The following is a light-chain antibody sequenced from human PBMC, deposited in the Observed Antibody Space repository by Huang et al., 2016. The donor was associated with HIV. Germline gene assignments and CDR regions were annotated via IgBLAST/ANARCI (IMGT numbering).Light chain of an antibody. CDR1: QSISSY. CDR3: QQSYSTPPFT. CDR2: AAS. Sequence: DLQMTQSPSSLSASVGDRVTITCRASQSISSYLNWYQQKPGKAPKLLSYAASSLQSGVPSRFSGSGSGTDFTLTISSLQPEDFATFFCQQSYSTPPFTFGPGTKVDIK. J-gene: IGKJ3*01. V-gene: IGKV1-39*01.